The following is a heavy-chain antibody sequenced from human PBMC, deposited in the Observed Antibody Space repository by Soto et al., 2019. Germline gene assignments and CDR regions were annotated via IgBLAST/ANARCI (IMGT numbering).Heavy chain of an antibody. J-gene: IGHJ5*02. CDR2: INPGGGST. CDR3: ARGTRMGGNHNWFDP. V-gene: IGHV1-46*01. CDR1: GYTFTGYY. Sequence: QVQLVQSGAEVKKPGASVKVSCKASGYTFTGYYIHWVRQAPGQGPEWMGVINPGGGSTNYAQNFQGRVTMTRDTSTSTVNMELSSLRSEDTAIYYCARGTRMGGNHNWFDPGGQGTLVTVSS. D-gene: IGHD2-15*01.